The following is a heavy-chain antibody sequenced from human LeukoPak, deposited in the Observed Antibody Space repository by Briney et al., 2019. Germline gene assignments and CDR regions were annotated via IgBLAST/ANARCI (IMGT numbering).Heavy chain of an antibody. V-gene: IGHV1-69*04. Sequence: GASVKVSCKASGGTFSSYAISWVRQAPGQGLEWMGRIIPILGIANYAQKFQGRVTITADKSTSTAYMELSSLRSEDTAVYYCARDGSSTVLPRHDLGAFDIWGQGTMVTVSS. D-gene: IGHD6-6*01. CDR2: IIPILGIA. J-gene: IGHJ3*02. CDR3: ARDGSSTVLPRHDLGAFDI. CDR1: GGTFSSYA.